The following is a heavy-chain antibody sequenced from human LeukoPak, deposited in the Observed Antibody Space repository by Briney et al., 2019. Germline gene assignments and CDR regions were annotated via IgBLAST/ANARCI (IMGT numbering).Heavy chain of an antibody. CDR2: VYYSGSX. V-gene: IGHV4-31*03. CDR1: GXXISXGGYX. D-gene: IGHD6-13*01. J-gene: IGHJ4*02. CDR3: ARVAAAVDY. Sequence: PSETLSLTCTVSGXXISXGGYXXXXXXXXXXKXLXSIGYVYYSGSXYYNPFLKCRVTISVDTYKNQFSLKLSSVTAADTAVYYCARVAAAVDYWGQGTLVTASS.